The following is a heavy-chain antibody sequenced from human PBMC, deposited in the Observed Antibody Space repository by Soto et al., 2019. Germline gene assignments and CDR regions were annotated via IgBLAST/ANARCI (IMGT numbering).Heavy chain of an antibody. CDR2: NIPIFGTP. Sequence: QVQLVQSGAEVKKPGSSVKVSCKASGGIFSTYAISWLRQAPGQGLEWMGGNIPIFGTPNYAQRFQGRVTITADESTSTDYIELSRLRSEDTAVYYCARDRDDYGAGNYYNRIDFWGQGTLVTVSS. D-gene: IGHD3-10*01. V-gene: IGHV1-69*01. J-gene: IGHJ4*02. CDR3: ARDRDDYGAGNYYNRIDF. CDR1: GGIFSTYA.